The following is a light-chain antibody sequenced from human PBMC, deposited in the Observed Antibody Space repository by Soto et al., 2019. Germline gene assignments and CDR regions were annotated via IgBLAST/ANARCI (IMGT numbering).Light chain of an antibody. CDR2: NVN. Sequence: QSALTQPASVSGSPGQSITISCTGTSSDVGGYDFVSWFQQHPGKAPKLMIYNVNNRPSGVSNRFSGSKSGNTASLTISGLQAEDEAHYYCNSYTSTFTGVFGGGTKLTVL. J-gene: IGLJ3*02. CDR1: SSDVGGYDF. V-gene: IGLV2-14*01. CDR3: NSYTSTFTGV.